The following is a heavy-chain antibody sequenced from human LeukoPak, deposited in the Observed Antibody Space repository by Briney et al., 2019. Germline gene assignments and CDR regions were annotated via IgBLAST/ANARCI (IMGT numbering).Heavy chain of an antibody. D-gene: IGHD3-10*01. J-gene: IGHJ4*02. CDR2: IKQDGSEK. V-gene: IGHV3-7*01. CDR3: ARRSRVYGSGSYSVDY. CDR1: GFTFSSYW. Sequence: GGSLRLSFAASGFTFSSYWMSWVRQAPGKGLEWVANIKQDGSEKYYVDSVKGRFTISRDNAKNSLYLQMNSLRAEDTAVYYCARRSRVYGSGSYSVDYWGQGTLVTVSS.